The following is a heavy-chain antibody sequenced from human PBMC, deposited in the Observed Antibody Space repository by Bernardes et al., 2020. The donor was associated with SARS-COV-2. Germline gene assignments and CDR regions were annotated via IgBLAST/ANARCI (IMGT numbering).Heavy chain of an antibody. Sequence: SETLSVTCTVSGVSISNYFWSWIRQPPGKGLEWIGYISYTGSNAYNPSLKSRVTISRDTSKNHFSLKLNSVTAADTAVYYCARAGMEYYYDSSFDYWGQGTLVTVSS. V-gene: IGHV4-59*01. CDR1: GVSISNYF. CDR2: ISYTGSN. CDR3: ARAGMEYYYDSSFDY. J-gene: IGHJ4*02. D-gene: IGHD3-22*01.